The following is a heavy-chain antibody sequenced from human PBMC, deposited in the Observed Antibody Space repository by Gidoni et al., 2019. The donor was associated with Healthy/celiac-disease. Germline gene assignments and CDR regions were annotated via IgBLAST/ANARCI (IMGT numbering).Heavy chain of an antibody. Sequence: QVQLQQWGAGPLKPSETLSLTCAVYGGSFSGYYWSWIRQLPGKGLEWIGEINHSGSTNSNPSLKSRVTISVDTSNSQFSLKLSSVTAADTAVYYCAIAGQITFGGVIVSPFDYWGQGTLVTVSS. J-gene: IGHJ4*02. V-gene: IGHV4-34*01. CDR1: GGSFSGYY. CDR3: AIAGQITFGGVIVSPFDY. CDR2: INHSGST. D-gene: IGHD3-16*02.